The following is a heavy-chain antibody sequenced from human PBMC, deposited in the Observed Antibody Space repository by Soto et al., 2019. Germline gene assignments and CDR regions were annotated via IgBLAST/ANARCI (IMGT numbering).Heavy chain of an antibody. J-gene: IGHJ6*02. Sequence: QVQLVQSGAEVKKPGSSVKVSCKASGGTFSSYAISWVRQAPGQGLEWMGGIIPIFGTANYAQKFQGRVTITADESTSKAYMELSSLRSEDTAVYYCARKNSRSSQYYYYYYGMDVWGQGNTVTVSS. V-gene: IGHV1-69*01. D-gene: IGHD6-6*01. CDR3: ARKNSRSSQYYYYYYGMDV. CDR1: GGTFSSYA. CDR2: IIPIFGTA.